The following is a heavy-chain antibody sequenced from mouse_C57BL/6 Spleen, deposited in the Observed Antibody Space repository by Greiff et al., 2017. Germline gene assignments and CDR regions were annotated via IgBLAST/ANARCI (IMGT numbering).Heavy chain of an antibody. CDR1: GFNIKDYY. CDR2: IDPEDGET. CDR3: ARSRSNYVWFAY. J-gene: IGHJ3*01. D-gene: IGHD2-5*01. V-gene: IGHV14-2*01. Sequence: VQLQQSGAELVKPGASVKLSCTASGFNIKDYYMHWVKQRTEQGLEWIGRIDPEDGETTYAPKFQGKATITADTSSNTAYLQLSSLTSEDTAVYDFARSRSNYVWFAYWGQGTLVTVSA.